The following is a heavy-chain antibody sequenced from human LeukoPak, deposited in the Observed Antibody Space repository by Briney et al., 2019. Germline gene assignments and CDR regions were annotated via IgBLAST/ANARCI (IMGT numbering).Heavy chain of an antibody. CDR2: TNPDGSTT. CDR3: ARETPRGGRYYFDY. V-gene: IGHV3-74*03. Sequence: GGSLRLSCAASGFTFSGYWMHWVRQAPGKGLVWVSRTNPDGSTTTYADSVKGRFTISRDNAKNTLYLQMNSLRAEDTALYYCARETPRGGRYYFDYWGQGALVTVSS. J-gene: IGHJ4*02. CDR1: GFTFSGYW. D-gene: IGHD3-10*01.